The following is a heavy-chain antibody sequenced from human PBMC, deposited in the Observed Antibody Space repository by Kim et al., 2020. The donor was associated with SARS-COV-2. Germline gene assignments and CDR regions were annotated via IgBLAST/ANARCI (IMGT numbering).Heavy chain of an antibody. CDR3: TTMIRTRSLLSFRGY. V-gene: IGHV3-15*01. Sequence: GGSLRLSCAASGFTFSNAWMSWVRQAPGKGLEWVGRIKSKTDGGTTDYAAPVKGRFTISRDDSKNTLYLQMNSLKTEDTAVYYCTTMIRTRSLLSFRGYWGQGTLVTVSS. CDR1: GFTFSNAW. CDR2: IKSKTDGGTT. J-gene: IGHJ4*02. D-gene: IGHD3-16*01.